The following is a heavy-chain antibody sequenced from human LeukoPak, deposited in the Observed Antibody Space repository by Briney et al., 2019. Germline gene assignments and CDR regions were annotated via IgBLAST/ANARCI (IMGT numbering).Heavy chain of an antibody. Sequence: GGSLRLSCAASGFTFGSYSMNWVRQAPGEGLEWVSSISSSSSYIYYADSVKGRLTTTRPNANDSLYQQMNTLSAEDTGVYYCARGARAMNYDCWSGYSRGASPLWGQGNLVTVSS. V-gene: IGHV3-21*01. CDR2: ISSSSSYI. CDR3: ARGARAMNYDCWSGYSRGASPL. CDR1: GFTFGSYS. D-gene: IGHD3-3*01. J-gene: IGHJ4*02.